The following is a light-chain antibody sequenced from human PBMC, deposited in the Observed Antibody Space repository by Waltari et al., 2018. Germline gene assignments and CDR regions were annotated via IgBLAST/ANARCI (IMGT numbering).Light chain of an antibody. CDR2: GNS. CDR1: SSNIGAGYD. Sequence: QSVLTQPPSVSGAPGQRVTISCTGSSSNIGAGYDVHWYQQLPGPAPKLLIYGNSNRPAGVPDRFSGSKSGTSASLAITGLQAEDEADDYCQSYDSSLSGYVVFGGGTKLTVL. V-gene: IGLV1-40*01. J-gene: IGLJ2*01. CDR3: QSYDSSLSGYVV.